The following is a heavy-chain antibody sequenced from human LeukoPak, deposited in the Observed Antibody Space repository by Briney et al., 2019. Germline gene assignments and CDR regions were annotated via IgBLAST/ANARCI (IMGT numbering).Heavy chain of an antibody. D-gene: IGHD1/OR15-1a*01. CDR2: INPNSGDT. CDR1: GYTLTDNY. J-gene: IGHJ4*02. CDR3: AREEQYNKHFDY. V-gene: IGHV1-2*02. Sequence: ASVKVSCTASGYTLTDNYLHWVRQAPGQGLEWMGWINPNSGDTTYAQKFQGRVTMTRDTSISTAYMELSRLTSDDTAVYFCAREEQYNKHFDYWGQGTLVTVSS.